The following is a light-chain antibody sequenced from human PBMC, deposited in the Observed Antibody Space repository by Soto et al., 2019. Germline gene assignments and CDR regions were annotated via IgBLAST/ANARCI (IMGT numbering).Light chain of an antibody. J-gene: IGKJ5*01. Sequence: DIVMTQSPDSLAVSLGERATINCKSSQSVLYSSNNKNYLAWYQQKPGQPPKLLIYWASTRESGVPDRFSGSGSRTDFTLTISSMQAEDVAVYYYQQYYSTLPITFGQGTRLEIK. CDR3: QQYYSTLPIT. CDR2: WAS. CDR1: QSVLYSSNNKNY. V-gene: IGKV4-1*01.